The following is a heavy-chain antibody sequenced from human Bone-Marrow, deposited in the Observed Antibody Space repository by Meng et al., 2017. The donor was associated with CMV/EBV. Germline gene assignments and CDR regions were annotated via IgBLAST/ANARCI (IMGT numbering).Heavy chain of an antibody. D-gene: IGHD3-3*01. V-gene: IGHV1-18*01. J-gene: IGHJ6*02. CDR3: ARDFHDYDFWSGYPLGLPYYYYYGMDV. CDR1: GYTFTSYG. Sequence: ASVKVSCKASGYTFTSYGISWVRQAPGQGLEWMGWISAYNGNTNYAQKLQGRVTMTTDTSTSTAYMELRSLRSDDTAVYYCARDFHDYDFWSGYPLGLPYYYYYGMDVWGQGTTVTVSS. CDR2: ISAYNGNT.